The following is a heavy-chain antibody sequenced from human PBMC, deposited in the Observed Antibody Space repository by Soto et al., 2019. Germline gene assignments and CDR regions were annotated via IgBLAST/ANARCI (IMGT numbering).Heavy chain of an antibody. Sequence: TGGSLRLSCAASGFTFSWYNMNWVRQAPGKGLEWVSSITSSSTNIYYADSVKGRFAISRDNAKNSLYLQMNSLRAEDTAVYYCAPYYFDSLDYWGQGTLVTVSS. D-gene: IGHD3-22*01. CDR1: GFTFSWYN. CDR2: ITSSSTNI. J-gene: IGHJ4*02. CDR3: APYYFDSLDY. V-gene: IGHV3-21*01.